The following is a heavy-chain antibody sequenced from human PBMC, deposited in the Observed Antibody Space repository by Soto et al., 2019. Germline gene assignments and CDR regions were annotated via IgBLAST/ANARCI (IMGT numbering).Heavy chain of an antibody. CDR2: ISAYNGNT. Sequence: GASVKVSCKASGYTFTSYGISWVRQAPGQGLEWMGWISAYNGNTNYAQKLQGRVTMTTDTSTSTAYMELRSLRSDDTAVYYCAAWVEMAPKNSREIDYWGQGTLVTVSS. V-gene: IGHV1-18*01. CDR1: GYTFTSYG. J-gene: IGHJ4*02. CDR3: AAWVEMAPKNSREIDY. D-gene: IGHD1-26*01.